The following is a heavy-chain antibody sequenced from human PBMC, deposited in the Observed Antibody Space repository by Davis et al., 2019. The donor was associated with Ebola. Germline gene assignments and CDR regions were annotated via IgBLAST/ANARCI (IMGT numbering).Heavy chain of an antibody. CDR3: ARVGYGSGSYSYFDY. J-gene: IGHJ4*02. D-gene: IGHD3-10*01. CDR2: INAGNGNT. CDR1: GYTFTSYA. V-gene: IGHV1-3*01. Sequence: ASVEVSCKASGYTFTSYAMHWVRPAPGHRLEWMGWINAGNGNTKYSQKFQGRVTITRDTSASTAYMELSSLRSEDTAVYYCARVGYGSGSYSYFDYWGQGTLVTVSS.